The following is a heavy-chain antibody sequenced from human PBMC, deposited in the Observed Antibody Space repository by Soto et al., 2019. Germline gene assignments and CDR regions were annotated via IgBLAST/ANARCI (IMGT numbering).Heavy chain of an antibody. Sequence: GGSLRLSCAASGFTFSSYDMHWVRQATGKGLEWVSAIGTAGDTYYPGSVKGRFTISRENAKNSLYLQMNSLRAGDTAVYYCARAAAGRADYYYYMDVWGKGTTVTVSS. J-gene: IGHJ6*03. CDR2: IGTAGDT. D-gene: IGHD6-13*01. V-gene: IGHV3-13*01. CDR3: ARAAAGRADYYYYMDV. CDR1: GFTFSSYD.